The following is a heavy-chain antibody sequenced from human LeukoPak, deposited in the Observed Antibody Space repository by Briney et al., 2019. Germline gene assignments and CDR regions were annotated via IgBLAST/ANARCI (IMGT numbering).Heavy chain of an antibody. CDR1: GGSFSGYY. CDR3: ARAATQVVIYAFDI. Sequence: SETLSLTCAVYGGSFSGYYWSWIRQPPGKGLEWIGEINHSGSTNYNPSLKSRVTISVDTSKNQFSLKLSSVTAADTAVYYCARAATQVVIYAFDIWGQGTMVTVSS. J-gene: IGHJ3*02. D-gene: IGHD3-22*01. CDR2: INHSGST. V-gene: IGHV4-34*01.